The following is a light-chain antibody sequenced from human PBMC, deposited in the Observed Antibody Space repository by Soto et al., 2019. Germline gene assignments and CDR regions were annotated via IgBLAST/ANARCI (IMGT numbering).Light chain of an antibody. V-gene: IGKV1-39*01. CDR1: QSISNY. J-gene: IGKJ4*01. CDR3: QESYLTPRT. Sequence: DIQMTQSPSSLSASVVDRATITCRASQSISNYLDWYLQKPGKAPKLLIYAGSSLQSGVPSRFSGSGSGTDFTLTISCLQPEDFATYYCQESYLTPRTFGGGTKVEIK. CDR2: AGS.